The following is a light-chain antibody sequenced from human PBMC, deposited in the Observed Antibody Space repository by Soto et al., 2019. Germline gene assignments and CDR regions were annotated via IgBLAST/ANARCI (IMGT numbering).Light chain of an antibody. CDR3: QHYNNWPPYT. J-gene: IGKJ2*01. V-gene: IGKV3-15*01. CDR2: GAS. Sequence: EIVLTQSPGTLSLSPGARAPLSCRARQRISINLAWYQQKPGQAPRLLIYGASTRATGIPARFSGSGSEREFTLTISGLQSEDSAIYYCQHYNNWPPYTFGQGTKVDI. CDR1: QRISIN.